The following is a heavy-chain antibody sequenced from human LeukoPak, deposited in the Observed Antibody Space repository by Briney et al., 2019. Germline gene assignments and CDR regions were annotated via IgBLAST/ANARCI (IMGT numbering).Heavy chain of an antibody. J-gene: IGHJ3*02. CDR1: GFTFSSYA. D-gene: IGHD2-2*01. CDR2: ISSNGGST. CDR3: ASHLDIVVVPAANGPFAFDI. V-gene: IGHV3-64*04. Sequence: GGSLRLSCSASGFTFSSYAMHWVRQAPGKGLEYVSAISSNGGSTYYADSVKGRFTISRDNSKNTLYLQMNSLRAEDTAVYYCASHLDIVVVPAANGPFAFDIWGQGTMVTVSS.